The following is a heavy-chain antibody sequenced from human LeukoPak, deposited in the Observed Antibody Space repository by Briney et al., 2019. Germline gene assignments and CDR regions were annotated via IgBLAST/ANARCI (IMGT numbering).Heavy chain of an antibody. CDR2: IRYDGSNK. CDR1: GFTFTTYG. Sequence: GGSLRLSXAASGFTFTTYGMHWVCQAPGKGLEWVTFIRYDGSNKYYADSVKGRFTISRDNSKNTVYLQMNSLRAEDTAVYYCAKAQDGYNAFDIWGQGTMVTVSS. V-gene: IGHV3-30*02. CDR3: AKAQDGYNAFDI. D-gene: IGHD5-24*01. J-gene: IGHJ3*02.